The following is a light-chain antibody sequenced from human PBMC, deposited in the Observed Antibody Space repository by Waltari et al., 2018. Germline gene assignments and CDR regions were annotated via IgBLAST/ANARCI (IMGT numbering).Light chain of an antibody. CDR1: SSNIGTNY. Sequence: QSVLTQPPSASGTPGQRVTISCSGSSSNIGTNYVYWYQQLPGTAPKLFIYRNKQRPSEVPDRFSGAKSGTSAALAISGLRSEDEADYYCVAWDDSLSGRVFGGGTKVTVL. CDR2: RNK. CDR3: VAWDDSLSGRV. V-gene: IGLV1-47*01. J-gene: IGLJ3*02.